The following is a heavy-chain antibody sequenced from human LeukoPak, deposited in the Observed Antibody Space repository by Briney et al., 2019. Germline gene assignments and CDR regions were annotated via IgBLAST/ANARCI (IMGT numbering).Heavy chain of an antibody. D-gene: IGHD3-10*01. CDR1: GFAFSSNA. CDR2: ISGSGGSS. V-gene: IGHV3-23*01. J-gene: IGHJ4*02. Sequence: GGSLRLSCAASGFAFSSNAMSWVRQAPGKGLEWVSVISGSGGSSYYADSVKGRFTISRDYSKNTLFLQMNSLRAEDTAVYYCATLSPSGELMGYFGYRGQGTLVTVSS. CDR3: ATLSPSGELMGYFGY.